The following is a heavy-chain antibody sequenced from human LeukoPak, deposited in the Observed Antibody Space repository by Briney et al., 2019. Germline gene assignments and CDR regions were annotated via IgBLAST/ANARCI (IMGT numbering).Heavy chain of an antibody. V-gene: IGHV3-64*01. CDR1: GFTFSNYA. CDR3: ARYRCSSTSCFVDY. Sequence: PGGSLRLPCAASGFTFSNYAMSWVRQAPGKGLEYVSAISSNGGSTYYANSVKGRFTISRDNSKNTLYLQMGSLRAEDMAVYYCARYRCSSTSCFVDYWGQGTLVTVSS. D-gene: IGHD2-2*01. CDR2: ISSNGGST. J-gene: IGHJ4*02.